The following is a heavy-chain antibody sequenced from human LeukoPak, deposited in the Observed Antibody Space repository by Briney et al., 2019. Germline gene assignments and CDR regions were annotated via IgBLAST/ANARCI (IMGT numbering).Heavy chain of an antibody. CDR1: GFTFISCG. J-gene: IGHJ4*02. V-gene: IGHV3-33*06. CDR2: IWNDGSYK. Sequence: PGGSLRLSCAASGFTFISCGMHWVRQAPGKGLEWVAVIWNDGSYKYYADSVKGRFTISRDNSKNTLYLEMNSLRAEDTAVYYCAKPTRGSGSFLTEYWGQGTLVTVSS. CDR3: AKPTRGSGSFLTEY. D-gene: IGHD1-26*01.